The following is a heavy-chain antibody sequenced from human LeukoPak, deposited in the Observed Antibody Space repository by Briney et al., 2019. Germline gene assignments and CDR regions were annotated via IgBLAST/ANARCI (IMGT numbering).Heavy chain of an antibody. Sequence: ETLSLTCAVYGESLSKYYWTWIRQSPGKGLEWIGEINHRGSTNHNPSLKSRVTLSVDTSKHQFSLKLTSVTAADAAVYYCASSVGSTDYWGQGTLVTVSS. J-gene: IGHJ4*02. CDR2: INHRGST. CDR1: GESLSKYY. D-gene: IGHD1-26*01. V-gene: IGHV4-34*01. CDR3: ASSVGSTDY.